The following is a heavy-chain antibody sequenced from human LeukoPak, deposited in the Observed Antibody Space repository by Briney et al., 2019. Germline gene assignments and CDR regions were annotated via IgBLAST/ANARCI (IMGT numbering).Heavy chain of an antibody. J-gene: IGHJ4*02. Sequence: SETLSLTCTVSGDSISSYCWSWIRQPPGKGLEWIGYMYYSGSTNYNPSLKSRVTMSVDTSKNQFSLKLSSVTAADTAVYYCARQVVYYDSSGYYSYYFDYWGQGTLVTVSS. V-gene: IGHV4-59*08. D-gene: IGHD3-22*01. CDR3: ARQVVYYDSSGYYSYYFDY. CDR1: GDSISSYC. CDR2: MYYSGST.